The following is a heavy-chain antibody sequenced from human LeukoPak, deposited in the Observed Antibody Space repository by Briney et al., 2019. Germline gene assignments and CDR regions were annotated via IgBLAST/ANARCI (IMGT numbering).Heavy chain of an antibody. V-gene: IGHV3-23*01. J-gene: IGHJ4*02. CDR2: ISNSGSST. D-gene: IGHD5-18*01. Sequence: PGGSLRLSCAASGFTFSTYAMTWVRQAPGKGLEWVSGISNSGSSTYYADSVKGRFTISRDNSKNTLYLQMNGLRTEDTALYYCASLYSTNYWGQGTLVTVSS. CDR1: GFTFSTYA. CDR3: ASLYSTNY.